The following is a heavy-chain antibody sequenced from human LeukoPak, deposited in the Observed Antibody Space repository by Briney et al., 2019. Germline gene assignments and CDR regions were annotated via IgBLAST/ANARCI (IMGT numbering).Heavy chain of an antibody. CDR1: GFTFDDYT. CDR3: AKDIGIQLWKGFDY. D-gene: IGHD5-18*01. CDR2: ISWDGGST. J-gene: IGHJ4*02. Sequence: GGSLRLSCAASGFTFDDYTMHWVRQAPGKGLEWVSLISWDGGSTYYADSVKGRFTISRDNSKNSLYLQMNSPRTEDTALYYCAKDIGIQLWKGFDYWGQGTLVTVSS. V-gene: IGHV3-43*01.